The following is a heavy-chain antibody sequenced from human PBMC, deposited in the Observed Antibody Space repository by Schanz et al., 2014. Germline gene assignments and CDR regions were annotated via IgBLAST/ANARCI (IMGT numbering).Heavy chain of an antibody. CDR2: ISGAGGST. D-gene: IGHD2-15*01. Sequence: EVQLVESGGGLIQPGGSLRLSCAASGFTFTTNAMSWVRQPPGKGLEWVAGISGAGGSTYYVDSVKGRFTISRDNSRNTMYLQMIGLRAEDTAIYYCAKGKDSPYYFDDWGQGTLVTVSS. CDR3: AKGKDSPYYFDD. CDR1: GFTFTTNA. J-gene: IGHJ4*02. V-gene: IGHV3-23*04.